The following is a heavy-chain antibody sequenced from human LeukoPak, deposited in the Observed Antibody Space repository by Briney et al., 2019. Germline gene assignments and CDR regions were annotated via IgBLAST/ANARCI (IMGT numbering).Heavy chain of an antibody. V-gene: IGHV1-2*02. CDR3: ARTSRNGLDAFDI. J-gene: IGHJ3*02. CDR1: AYTFTGYY. CDR2: IDPNNGDT. D-gene: IGHD2-8*01. Sequence: ASVKVSCKASAYTFTGYYLHWVRQAPGQGPEWMGWIDPNNGDTEYAQKFQGRVTMTRVRSISTGYMELSRLTSDDTAVSYCARTSRNGLDAFDIWGQGTMVTVSS.